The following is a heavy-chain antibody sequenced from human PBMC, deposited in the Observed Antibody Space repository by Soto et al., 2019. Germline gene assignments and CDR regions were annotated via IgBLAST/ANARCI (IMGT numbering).Heavy chain of an antibody. D-gene: IGHD3-22*01. CDR2: IIPIFGTA. J-gene: IGHJ6*02. CDR1: GGTFSSYS. V-gene: IGHV1-69*13. CDR3: ARVRQTYYYDSSGYTPSYYYGMDV. Sequence: ASVKVSCKASGGTFSSYSISWVRQARGQGLEWMGGIIPIFGTANYAQKFQGRVTITADESTSTAYMELSSLRSEDTAVYYCARVRQTYYYDSSGYTPSYYYGMDVWGQGTTVTVSS.